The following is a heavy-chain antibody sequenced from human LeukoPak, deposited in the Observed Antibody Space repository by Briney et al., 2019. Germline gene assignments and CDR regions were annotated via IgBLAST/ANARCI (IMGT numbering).Heavy chain of an antibody. D-gene: IGHD3-3*01. CDR2: IIPIFGTA. V-gene: IGHV1-69*13. CDR3: ANRGMSRITIFGVDPLDWFDP. CDR1: GGTFSSYA. J-gene: IGHJ5*02. Sequence: SVKVSCKASGGTFSSYAISWVRQAPGRGLEWMGGIIPIFGTANYAQKFQRRVTITADESTSTAYMELSSLRSEDTAVYYCANRGMSRITIFGVDPLDWFDPWGQGTLVTVSS.